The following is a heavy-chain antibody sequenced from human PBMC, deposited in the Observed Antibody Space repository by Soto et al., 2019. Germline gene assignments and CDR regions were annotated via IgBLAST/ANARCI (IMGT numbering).Heavy chain of an antibody. CDR2: IIPVLDIA. CDR1: GGIFTNYT. D-gene: IGHD1-26*01. Sequence: QVQLVQSGAEMKRPGSSLKVSCETSGGIFTNYTFHWVRQAPGQGLEWMGWIIPVLDIANYAHKLQGRITITADKSTSTAYLELTSLKFEDTAFYFCAKAPTASSPFDYWGQGTLVTVSS. V-gene: IGHV1-69*02. CDR3: AKAPTASSPFDY. J-gene: IGHJ4*02.